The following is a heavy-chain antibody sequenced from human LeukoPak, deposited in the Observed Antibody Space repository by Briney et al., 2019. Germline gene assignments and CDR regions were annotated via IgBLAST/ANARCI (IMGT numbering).Heavy chain of an antibody. CDR1: GGSISSYY. D-gene: IGHD3-3*01. V-gene: IGHV4-59*01. CDR3: ARGHYDFWSGYFIDY. Sequence: PSETLSLTCTVSGGSISSYYWSWIRQPPGKGLEWIGYIYYSGSTNYNPSLKSRVTISVDTSKNWFSLRLTSVTAADTAVYYCARGHYDFWSGYFIDYWGQGTLVTVSS. CDR2: IYYSGST. J-gene: IGHJ4*02.